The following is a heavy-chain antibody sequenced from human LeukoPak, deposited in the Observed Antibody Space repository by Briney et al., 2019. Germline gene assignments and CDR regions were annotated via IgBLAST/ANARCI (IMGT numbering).Heavy chain of an antibody. CDR3: ARGGRAGPNNYYDSSGYYSFHFDY. CDR1: GYTFTDDY. D-gene: IGHD3-22*01. V-gene: IGHV1-2*02. Sequence: ASVKVSCKASGYTFTDDYMHWVRQAPGQGLEWMGWINPNSGGTNYAQKFQGRVTMTRDTSISTAYMELSRLRSDDTAVYYCARGGRAGPNNYYDSSGYYSFHFDYWGQGTLVTVSS. CDR2: INPNSGGT. J-gene: IGHJ4*02.